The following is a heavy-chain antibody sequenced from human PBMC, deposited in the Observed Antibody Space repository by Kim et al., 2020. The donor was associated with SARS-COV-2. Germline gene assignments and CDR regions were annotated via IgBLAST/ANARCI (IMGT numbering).Heavy chain of an antibody. D-gene: IGHD3-10*01. J-gene: IGHJ4*02. V-gene: IGHV3-64*04. Sequence: GGSLRLSCSASGFTFSDFAIHWVRQAPGMGLQWVSSTSREGGGKFYADSVKDRFTIFRDNSKNTLFLQMSGLRVEDTAVYYCVRYGRNYGGVHWCKVTLLTVSS. CDR3: VRYGRNYGGVH. CDR1: GFTFSDFA. CDR2: TSREGGGK.